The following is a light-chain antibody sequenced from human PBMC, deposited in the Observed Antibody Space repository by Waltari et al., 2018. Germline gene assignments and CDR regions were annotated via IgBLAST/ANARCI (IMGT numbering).Light chain of an antibody. J-gene: IGLJ2*01. CDR2: GKN. CDR3: NSRDSSGNHLV. Sequence: SSEPTQDPAVSVALGLTVRITCQGDSLRSYYERWSQQKPGHAPVLVSYGKNNRPSGIPDRFSGSSSGNTASLTIPGAQAEDEADYYCNSRDSSGNHLVFGGGTKLTVL. CDR1: SLRSYY. V-gene: IGLV3-19*01.